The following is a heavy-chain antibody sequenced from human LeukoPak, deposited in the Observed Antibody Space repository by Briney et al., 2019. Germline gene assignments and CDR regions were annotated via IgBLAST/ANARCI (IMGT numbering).Heavy chain of an antibody. Sequence: GESLKISCKGSGYSFTSYWIGWVRQMPGKGLEWMGIIYPGDSDTRYSPSFQGQVTISADKSISTAYLQWSSLKASDTAMYYCARTVVAARSWFDPWGQGTLVTVSP. CDR2: IYPGDSDT. CDR1: GYSFTSYW. D-gene: IGHD2-15*01. J-gene: IGHJ5*02. V-gene: IGHV5-51*01. CDR3: ARTVVAARSWFDP.